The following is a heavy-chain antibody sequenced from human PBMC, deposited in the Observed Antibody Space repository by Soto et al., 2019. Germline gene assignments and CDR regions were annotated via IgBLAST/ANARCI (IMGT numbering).Heavy chain of an antibody. V-gene: IGHV3-15*07. J-gene: IGHJ6*02. D-gene: IGHD6-19*01. Sequence: GSLRLSCAASGFTFSNAWMNWVRQAPGKGLEWVGRIKSKTDGGTTDYAAPVKGRFTISRDDSKNTLYLQMNSLKTEDTAVYYCTTDPAAVAYYYGMGVWGQGTTVTVSS. CDR1: GFTFSNAW. CDR2: IKSKTDGGTT. CDR3: TTDPAAVAYYYGMGV.